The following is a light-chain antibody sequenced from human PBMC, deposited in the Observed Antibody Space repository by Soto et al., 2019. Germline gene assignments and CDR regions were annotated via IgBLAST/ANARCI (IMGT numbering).Light chain of an antibody. J-gene: IGLJ1*01. CDR3: CSYAGSYTYV. CDR1: SSDVGSYNY. Sequence: QSVLTQPRSVSGSPGQSVTISCTGTSSDVGSYNYVSWYQQHPGKAPKLMIYDVSKRPSGVPDRFSGSKSGTTASLTIYVLQAEDEADYYCCSYAGSYTYVFGAGTKRTVL. V-gene: IGLV2-11*01. CDR2: DVS.